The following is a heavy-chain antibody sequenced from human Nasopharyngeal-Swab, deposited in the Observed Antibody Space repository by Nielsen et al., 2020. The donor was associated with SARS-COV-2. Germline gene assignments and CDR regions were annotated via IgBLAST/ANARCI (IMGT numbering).Heavy chain of an antibody. CDR2: IGTAGDT. J-gene: IGHJ6*02. V-gene: IGHV3-13*04. CDR3: AREGSTGYYYGMDV. D-gene: IGHD1-1*01. CDR1: GFTFSSYD. Sequence: GGSLRLSCAASGFTFSSYDMHWVRHATGKGLEWVSAIGTAGDTYYPGSVKGRFTISRENAKNSLYLQMNSLRAGDTAVYYCAREGSTGYYYGMDVWGQGTTVTVSS.